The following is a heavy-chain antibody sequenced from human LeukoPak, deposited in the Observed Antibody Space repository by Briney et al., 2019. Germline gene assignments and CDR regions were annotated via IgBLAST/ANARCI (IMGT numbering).Heavy chain of an antibody. CDR2: INPSGGST. J-gene: IGHJ4*02. V-gene: IGHV1-46*01. D-gene: IGHD1-26*01. Sequence: ASVKVSCKASGYTFTSYFMHWVRQAPGQGLEWMGIINPSGGSTSYAQKFQGRVTMTRDTSTSTVYMELSSLRSEDTAVYYCASQNSGSYYFGGHLDYWGQGTLATVSS. CDR3: ASQNSGSYYFGGHLDY. CDR1: GYTFTSYF.